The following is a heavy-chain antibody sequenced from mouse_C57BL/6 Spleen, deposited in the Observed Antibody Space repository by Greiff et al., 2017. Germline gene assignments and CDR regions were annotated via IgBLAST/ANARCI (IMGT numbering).Heavy chain of an antibody. V-gene: IGHV5-17*01. CDR1: GFTFSDYG. J-gene: IGHJ2*01. D-gene: IGHD2-14*01. CDR3: ARGVHYFDY. Sequence: DVHLVESGGGLVKPGGSLKLSCAASGFTFSDYGMHWVRQAPEKGLEWVAYISSGSSTIYYADTVKGRFTISRDNAKNTLFLQMTSLRSEDTAMYYCARGVHYFDYWGQGTTLTVSS. CDR2: ISSGSSTI.